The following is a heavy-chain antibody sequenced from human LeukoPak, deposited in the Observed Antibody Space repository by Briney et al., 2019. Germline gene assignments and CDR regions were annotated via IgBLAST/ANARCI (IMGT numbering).Heavy chain of an antibody. CDR3: ARHGTLGSTTYPLDY. CDR1: GGSISTYY. Sequence: SETLSLTCTVSGGSISTYYWSWIRQAPGKGLEWIGNIYYSGSTNNDPSLKSRVTVSVDTSKNQFSLKLSSVTAADTAVYYCARHGTLGSTTYPLDYWGQGTLVTVSS. D-gene: IGHD1-26*01. V-gene: IGHV4-59*08. J-gene: IGHJ4*02. CDR2: IYYSGST.